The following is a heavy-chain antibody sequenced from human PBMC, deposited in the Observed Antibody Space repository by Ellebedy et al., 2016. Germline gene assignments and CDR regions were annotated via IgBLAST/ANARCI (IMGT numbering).Heavy chain of an antibody. J-gene: IGHJ4*02. Sequence: GGSLRLSXKASGYTFTDHDINWVRQATGQGLEWMGWVTPNSGQTGYAQKFQGRVSMTTDSSTHTAHMDLRSLRSDDTAMYYCAKTSGWGYGENWGQGTLVTVSS. D-gene: IGHD3-10*01. CDR1: GYTFTDHD. CDR3: AKTSGWGYGEN. V-gene: IGHV1-8*01. CDR2: VTPNSGQT.